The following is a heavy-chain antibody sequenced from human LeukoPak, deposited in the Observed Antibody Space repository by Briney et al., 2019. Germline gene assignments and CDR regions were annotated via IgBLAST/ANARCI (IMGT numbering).Heavy chain of an antibody. V-gene: IGHV1-8*03. Sequence: ASVKVSCKASGYTFTSYDINWVRQATGQGLEWMGWMNPNSGNTGYAQKFQGRVTITRNTSISTAYMELSSLRSEDTAVYYCVGQAGNGDYHDAFDIWGQGTMVTVSS. CDR1: GYTFTSYD. J-gene: IGHJ3*02. CDR3: VGQAGNGDYHDAFDI. D-gene: IGHD4-17*01. CDR2: MNPNSGNT.